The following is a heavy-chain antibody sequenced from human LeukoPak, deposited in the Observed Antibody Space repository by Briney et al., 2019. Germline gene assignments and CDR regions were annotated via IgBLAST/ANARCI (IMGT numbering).Heavy chain of an antibody. J-gene: IGHJ4*02. CDR2: IYYSGNT. D-gene: IGHD6-13*01. Sequence: PSETLSLTCTVSGGSISSSSYYWGWIRQPPGKGLEGMGSIYYSGNTYYNPARTSRFTTSVDASNNQFSLKLSSVTAADTAVYYCAREAGLAGNALAYWGQGTLVTVSS. CDR3: AREAGLAGNALAY. CDR1: GGSISSSSYY. V-gene: IGHV4-39*02.